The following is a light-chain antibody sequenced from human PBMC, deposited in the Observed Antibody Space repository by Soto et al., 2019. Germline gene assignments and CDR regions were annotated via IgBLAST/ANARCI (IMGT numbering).Light chain of an antibody. J-gene: IGKJ1*01. V-gene: IGKV1-5*03. CDR3: QQYKTYARA. Sequence: DIQMPQSPSTLSASVVDRVTITCRASQSITTYLACYQQKPVKAPKLLSYKASSSESGVPSRFIGSRTGTEFTLTITSLQPDDFATDYGQQYKTYARAFGQGNKVEIK. CDR1: QSITTY. CDR2: KAS.